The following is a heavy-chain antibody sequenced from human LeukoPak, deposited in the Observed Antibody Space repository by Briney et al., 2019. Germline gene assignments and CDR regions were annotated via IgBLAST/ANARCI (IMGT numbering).Heavy chain of an antibody. D-gene: IGHD2-21*02. CDR1: ESSFTICW. Sequence: GESLKISCKASESSFTICWISWVRQMPGKGLEWMGIIYPGDSDTRYSPSFQGQVTLSADKSICTAYLQWASLNASDAALYYCARHTVGPATQSPFDIWGQGTMVTVSS. CDR2: IYPGDSDT. V-gene: IGHV5-51*01. J-gene: IGHJ3*02. CDR3: ARHTVGPATQSPFDI.